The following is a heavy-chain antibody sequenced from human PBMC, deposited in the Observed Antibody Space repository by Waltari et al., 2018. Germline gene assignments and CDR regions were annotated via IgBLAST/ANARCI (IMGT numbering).Heavy chain of an antibody. CDR2: TNPRGGST. CDR1: EYTFTSSY. V-gene: IGHV1-46*01. CDR3: ALDTGALWMDV. D-gene: IGHD2-21*01. Sequence: QVQLVQSGAEVKKPGVSVKISCKTSEYTFTSSYIHWVRQAPGQGLEWMGITNPRGGSTIYAQKFQGRVTMTRDTSTSTVYMELSSLRSEDTAVYYCALDTGALWMDVWGQGTTVTVSS. J-gene: IGHJ6*02.